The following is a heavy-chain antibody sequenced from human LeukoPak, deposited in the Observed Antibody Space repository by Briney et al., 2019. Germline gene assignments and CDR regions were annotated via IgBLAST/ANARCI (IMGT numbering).Heavy chain of an antibody. J-gene: IGHJ5*02. V-gene: IGHV1-46*02. CDR3: ARDNSVGDVAWWFDP. CDR1: GYSFNSYY. CDR2: INPSGGST. Sequence: GASVKVSCKASGYSFNSYYMHWVRQAPGQGLEWMGIINPSGGSTTYAQKFQGRVTMTRDMSTATDYMELSSLRSEDTAVYYCARDNSVGDVAWWFDPWGQGTLVTVSS. D-gene: IGHD1-26*01.